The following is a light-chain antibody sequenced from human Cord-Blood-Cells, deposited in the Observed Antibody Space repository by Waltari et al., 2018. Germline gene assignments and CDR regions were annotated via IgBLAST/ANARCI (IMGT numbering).Light chain of an antibody. J-gene: IGKJ4*01. Sequence: EIVMTQSPATLSLSPGERATLSCRASQSVSSSYLSWYQQKPGQAPRLLIYGASTRATGIPARFRGSGSGTDFTLTISSLQPEDFAVYYCQQDYNLPLTFGGGTKVEIK. V-gene: IGKV3D-7*01. CDR1: QSVSSSY. CDR2: GAS. CDR3: QQDYNLPLT.